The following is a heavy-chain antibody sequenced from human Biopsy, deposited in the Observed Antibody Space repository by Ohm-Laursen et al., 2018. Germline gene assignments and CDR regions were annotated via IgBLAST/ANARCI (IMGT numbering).Heavy chain of an antibody. CDR2: IYTSGIT. V-gene: IGHV4-4*07. CDR3: ARDRDRRGWFDP. CDR1: GGSLSSYS. D-gene: IGHD1-14*01. Sequence: TLSLTCSVSGGSLSSYSWSWIRQPAGQGLEWIGQIYTSGITNYNPSLKSRVTMLVDTSKNKFSLRVSSVTAADTAVYYCARDRDRRGWFDPWGQGTLVTVSS. J-gene: IGHJ5*02.